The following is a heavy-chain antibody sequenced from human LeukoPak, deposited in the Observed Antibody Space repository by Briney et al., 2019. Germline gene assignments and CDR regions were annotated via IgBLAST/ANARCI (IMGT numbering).Heavy chain of an antibody. CDR3: AKAKEPPVISSQFDY. CDR2: ISGSGGST. CDR1: GFTFSSER. Sequence: PGGSLRLSCAASGFTFSSERLNWVRQAPGKGLEWVSAISGSGGSTYYADSVKGRFTISRDNSKNTLYLQMNSLRAEDTAVYYCAKAKEPPVISSQFDYWGQGTLVTVSS. J-gene: IGHJ4*02. D-gene: IGHD2/OR15-2a*01. V-gene: IGHV3-23*01.